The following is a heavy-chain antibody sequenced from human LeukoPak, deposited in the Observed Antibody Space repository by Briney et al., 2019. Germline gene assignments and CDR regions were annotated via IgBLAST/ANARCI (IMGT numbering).Heavy chain of an antibody. J-gene: IGHJ3*02. CDR1: GGSISSYY. V-gene: IGHV4-4*07. Sequence: SETLSLTCTVSGGSISSYYWSWIRQPAGKGLEWIGRIYTSGSTNYNPSLKSRVTMSVDTSKNQFSLKLSSVTAADTAVYYCARATQSEPRGAFDIWGQGTMVTVSS. CDR3: ARATQSEPRGAFDI. D-gene: IGHD3-3*01. CDR2: IYTSGST.